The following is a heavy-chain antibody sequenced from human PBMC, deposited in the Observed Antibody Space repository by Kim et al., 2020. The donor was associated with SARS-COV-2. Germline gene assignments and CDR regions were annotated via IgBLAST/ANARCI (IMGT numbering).Heavy chain of an antibody. J-gene: IGHJ5*02. V-gene: IGHV4-39*01. Sequence: SETLSLTCTVSGGSISSSSYYWGWIRQPPGKGLEWIGSIYYSGSTYYNPSLKIRVTISVDTSKNQFSLKLSSVTAADTAVYYCARLMRITIFGVVIPAGWFDPWGQGTLVTVSS. CDR2: IYYSGST. CDR3: ARLMRITIFGVVIPAGWFDP. CDR1: GGSISSSSYY. D-gene: IGHD3-3*01.